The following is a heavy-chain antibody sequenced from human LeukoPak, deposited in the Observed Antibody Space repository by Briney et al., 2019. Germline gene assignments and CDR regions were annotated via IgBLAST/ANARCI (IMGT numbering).Heavy chain of an antibody. V-gene: IGHV4-59*01. CDR1: GDSISSYY. CDR3: ARSDYSGSGTYTEFDAFDI. Sequence: TSETLSLTCTVSGDSISSYYWSWIRQPPGKGLGWIGYIYYTGSTSYNPSLKSRVTISTDTSKNQFSLKLSSVTAADSAVYYCARSDYSGSGTYTEFDAFDIWGQGPMVTVSS. D-gene: IGHD3-10*01. J-gene: IGHJ3*02. CDR2: IYYTGST.